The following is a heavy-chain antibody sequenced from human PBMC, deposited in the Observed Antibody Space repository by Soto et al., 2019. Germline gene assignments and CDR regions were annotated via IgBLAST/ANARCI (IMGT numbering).Heavy chain of an antibody. Sequence: SETLSLTCAIYGGSFSGYYWSWIRQPPGKGLEWIGEINQSGSATYNPSLTSRVTISVDRAKNQSSLKMNSVTAADTAIYYCATVGDGRNYYSYGMDFWGQGIMVSVSS. D-gene: IGHD3-10*01. CDR1: GGSFSGYY. CDR2: INQSGSA. J-gene: IGHJ6*02. V-gene: IGHV4-34*01. CDR3: ATVGDGRNYYSYGMDF.